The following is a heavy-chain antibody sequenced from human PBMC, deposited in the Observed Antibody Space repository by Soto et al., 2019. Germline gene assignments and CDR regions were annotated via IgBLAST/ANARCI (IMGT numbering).Heavy chain of an antibody. CDR3: ARDCSGGSCYYYGMDV. Sequence: GGSLRLSCAASGFTFSSYALHWVRQAPGKGLEWVAVISYDGSNKYYADSVKGRFTISRDNSKNTLYLQMNSLRAEDTAVYYCARDCSGGSCYYYGMDVWGQGTTVTVSS. D-gene: IGHD2-15*01. CDR2: ISYDGSNK. CDR1: GFTFSSYA. V-gene: IGHV3-30-3*01. J-gene: IGHJ6*02.